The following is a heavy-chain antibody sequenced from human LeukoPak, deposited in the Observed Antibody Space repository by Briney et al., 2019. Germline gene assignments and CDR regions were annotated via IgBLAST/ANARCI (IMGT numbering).Heavy chain of an antibody. CDR1: GFTFRNYA. J-gene: IGHJ4*02. CDR2: ISYDGSNK. Sequence: GGSLRLSCAASGFTFRNYAMHWGRQAPGKGLEWVAVISYDGSNKYYADSVKGRFTISRDNSKNTLYLQMNSLRAEDTAVYSCARENYGQYYFDYWGQGTLVTVSS. D-gene: IGHD3-10*01. V-gene: IGHV3-30-3*01. CDR3: ARENYGQYYFDY.